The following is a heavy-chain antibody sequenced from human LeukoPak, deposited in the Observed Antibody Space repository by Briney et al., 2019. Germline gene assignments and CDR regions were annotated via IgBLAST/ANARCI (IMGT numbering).Heavy chain of an antibody. CDR3: AGGGQWLVYDF. Sequence: PSETLSLTCTASGGSISSYYWSWIRQPPGKGLEWIGHIYYSGSTNYNPSLKSRVATSVDTSKNQFSLKLSSVTAADTAVYYCAGGGQWLVYDFWGQGTLVTVSS. CDR2: IYYSGST. V-gene: IGHV4-59*01. D-gene: IGHD6-19*01. CDR1: GGSISSYY. J-gene: IGHJ4*02.